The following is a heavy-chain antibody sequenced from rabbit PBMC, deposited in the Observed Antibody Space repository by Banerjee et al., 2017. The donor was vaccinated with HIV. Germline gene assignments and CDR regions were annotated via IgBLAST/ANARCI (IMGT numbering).Heavy chain of an antibody. V-gene: IGHV1S40*01. Sequence: QSLEESGGDLVKPAASLILTCTDSGFSLFSSGWICWVRHAPGKGLNWIASINAGSSGSTVYASGAKGRFTISKTSSTTLTLQMTILTAADTATYFCARDLAGVVGWNLNLWGPGTLVTVS. CDR3: ARDLAGVVGWNLNL. CDR2: INAGSSGST. CDR1: GFSLFSSGW. D-gene: IGHD4-1*01. J-gene: IGHJ4*01.